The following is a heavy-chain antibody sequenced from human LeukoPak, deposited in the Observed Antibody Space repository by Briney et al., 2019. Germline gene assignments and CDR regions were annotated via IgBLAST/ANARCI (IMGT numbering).Heavy chain of an antibody. CDR3: ASLTGYSYGFVY. CDR2: IYYSGST. CDR1: GGSISSYY. V-gene: IGHV4-59*01. D-gene: IGHD5-18*01. J-gene: IGHJ4*02. Sequence: PSETLSLTCTVSGGSISSYYWSWIRQPPGKGLEWIGYIYYSGSTNYNPSLKSRFTISVDTSKNQFSLKLSSVTAADTAVYYCASLTGYSYGFVYWGQGTLVTVSS.